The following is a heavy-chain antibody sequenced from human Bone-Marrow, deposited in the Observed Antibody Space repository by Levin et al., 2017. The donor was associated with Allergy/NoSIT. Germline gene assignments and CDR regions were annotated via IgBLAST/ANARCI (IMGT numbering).Heavy chain of an antibody. CDR3: ARALMTTVKGVFDY. J-gene: IGHJ4*02. Sequence: PGGSLRLSSAASGFTFSSYWMHWVRQAPGKGLVWVSRINSDGSSTSYADSVKGRFTISRDNAKNTMYLQMNSLRAEDTAVYYCARALMTTVKGVFDYWGQGTLVTVSS. CDR1: GFTFSSYW. V-gene: IGHV3-74*01. CDR2: INSDGSST. D-gene: IGHD4-17*01.